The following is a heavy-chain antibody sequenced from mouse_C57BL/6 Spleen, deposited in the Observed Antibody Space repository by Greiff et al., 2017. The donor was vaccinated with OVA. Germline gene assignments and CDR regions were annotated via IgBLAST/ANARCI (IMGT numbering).Heavy chain of an antibody. J-gene: IGHJ3*01. D-gene: IGHD2-5*01. Sequence: EVKLMESGPGLVKPSQSLSLTCSVTGYSITRGYYWNWNRQFPGNQLEWMGYISYDGSNKYNPSLKNRISITRDTSKNQFFLKLNSVTTEDAATYYCASSYSNSWFAYWGQGTLVTVSA. CDR1: GYSITRGYY. CDR3: ASSYSNSWFAY. V-gene: IGHV3-6*01. CDR2: ISYDGSN.